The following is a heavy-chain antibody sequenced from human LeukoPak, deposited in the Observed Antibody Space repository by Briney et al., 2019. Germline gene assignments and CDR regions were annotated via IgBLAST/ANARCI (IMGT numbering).Heavy chain of an antibody. J-gene: IGHJ4*02. D-gene: IGHD3-22*01. CDR1: GYTFTSYG. V-gene: IGHV1-18*01. CDR3: ARDLDPGYYDSSGYYPLDY. CDR2: ISAYNGNT. Sequence: GASVKDSCKASGYTFTSYGISWVRQAPGQGLEWMGWISAYNGNTNYAQKLQGRVTMTTDTSTSTAYMELRSLRSDDTAVYYCARDLDPGYYDSSGYYPLDYWGQGTLVTVSS.